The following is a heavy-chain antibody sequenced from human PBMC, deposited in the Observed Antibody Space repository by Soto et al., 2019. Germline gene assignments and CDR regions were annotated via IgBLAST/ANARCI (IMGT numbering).Heavy chain of an antibody. V-gene: IGHV3-48*03. D-gene: IGHD2-21*02. J-gene: IGHJ4*02. CDR1: GFTFSSYE. Sequence: PGGSLRLACAASGFTFSSYEMNWVRQAPGKGLEWVSYISSSGSTIYYADSVKGRFTISRDNAKNSLYLHMNSLRAEDTAVYYCASSVVTLDWGQGTLVTVSS. CDR2: ISSSGSTI. CDR3: ASSVVTLD.